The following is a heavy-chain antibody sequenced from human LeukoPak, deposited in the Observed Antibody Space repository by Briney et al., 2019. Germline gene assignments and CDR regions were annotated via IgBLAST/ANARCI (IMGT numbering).Heavy chain of an antibody. CDR1: GFTFSDYY. CDR2: ISSSGSTI. J-gene: IGHJ4*02. V-gene: IGHV3-11*01. Sequence: PGGSLRLSCAASGFTFSDYYMSWIRHAPGRGLEWVSYISSSGSTIYYADSVKGRFTISRDNAKNSLYLQMNSLRAEDTAVYYCARAHSGYDYHFDYWGQGTRVTVSS. D-gene: IGHD5-12*01. CDR3: ARAHSGYDYHFDY.